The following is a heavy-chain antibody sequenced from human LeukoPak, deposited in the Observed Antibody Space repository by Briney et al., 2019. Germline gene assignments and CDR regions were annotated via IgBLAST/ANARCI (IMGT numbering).Heavy chain of an antibody. V-gene: IGHV1-18*04. J-gene: IGHJ5*02. Sequence: ASVKVSCKASGYTFTSYGISWVRQAPGQGLEWMGWISAYNANTNYAQKLQGRVTMTTDTSTSTAYMELRSLRSDDTAVYYCARAGGSTTSWWSENWFDPWGQGTLVTVSS. CDR1: GYTFTSYG. CDR2: ISAYNANT. D-gene: IGHD2-2*01. CDR3: ARAGGSTTSWWSENWFDP.